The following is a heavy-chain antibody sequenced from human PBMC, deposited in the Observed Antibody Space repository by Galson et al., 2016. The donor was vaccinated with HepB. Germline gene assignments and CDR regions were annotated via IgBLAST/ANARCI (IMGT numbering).Heavy chain of an antibody. J-gene: IGHJ4*02. CDR3: ARAYCSDGSCYNAFDS. CDR1: DFSVTTRGVR. D-gene: IGHD2-15*01. CDR2: IDWDGDK. V-gene: IGHV2-70*04. Sequence: PALVKPTQTLTLTCTFSDFSVTTRGVRVNWIRQPPGKALEWLARIDWDGDKFYSTSLKTRLTISKDTSKNQVVLATTNMDPVDTATYYCARAYCSDGSCYNAFDSWGQGTLVTVSS.